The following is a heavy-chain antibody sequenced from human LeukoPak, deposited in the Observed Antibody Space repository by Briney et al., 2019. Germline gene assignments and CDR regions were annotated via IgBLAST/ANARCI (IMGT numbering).Heavy chain of an antibody. J-gene: IGHJ5*02. D-gene: IGHD5-18*01. CDR3: ARAYTAMVYWFNP. Sequence: ASVKVSCKASGYTFTGYYMHWVRQAPGQGLEWMGIINPSGGDTSYAQKFQGRVTMTRDTSTSTVYMELSSLRSEDTAVYYCARAYTAMVYWFNPWGQGTLVTVSS. CDR2: INPSGGDT. V-gene: IGHV1-46*01. CDR1: GYTFTGYY.